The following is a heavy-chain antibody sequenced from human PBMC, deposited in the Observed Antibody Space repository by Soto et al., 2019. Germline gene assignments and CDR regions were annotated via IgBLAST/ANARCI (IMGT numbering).Heavy chain of an antibody. V-gene: IGHV3-23*01. D-gene: IGHD3-10*02. J-gene: IGHJ6*02. CDR2: ISGSGGST. CDR1: GFTFSSYA. CDR3: AKCPDLFTDLYYYYGMDV. Sequence: PGGSLRLSCAASGFTFSSYAMSWVRQAPGKWLEWVSAISGSGGSTYYADSVKGRFTISRDNSKNALYLQMNSLRAEDTAVYYCAKCPDLFTDLYYYYGMDVWGQGXTVTVYS.